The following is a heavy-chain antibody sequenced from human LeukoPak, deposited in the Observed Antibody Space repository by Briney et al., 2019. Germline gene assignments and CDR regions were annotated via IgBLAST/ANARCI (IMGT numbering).Heavy chain of an antibody. CDR3: ARGPPGRVYDSSKRGLFDP. CDR2: INPSGGST. V-gene: IGHV1-46*01. D-gene: IGHD3-22*01. Sequence: ASVTGSCKASGYTFSSYYMHWVRQAPGQGLEWMAIINPSGGSTTYAQKFQGRVNMTRDTSTSTVFMELSSLRSEDTAVYYCARGPPGRVYDSSKRGLFDPWGQGTLVTVSS. CDR1: GYTFSSYY. J-gene: IGHJ5*02.